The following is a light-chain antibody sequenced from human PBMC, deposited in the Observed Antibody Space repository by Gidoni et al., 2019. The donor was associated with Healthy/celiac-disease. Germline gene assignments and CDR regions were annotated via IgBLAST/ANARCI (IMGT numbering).Light chain of an antibody. CDR2: AAS. Sequence: DIPWTSSPSSLSASVGARVTSTCRASQSISSYLNWYQQKPGKAPKLLIYAASSLQSGVPSRFSGSGSGTDFTLTISSLQPEDFATDYCQQSYSTPPITFGPGTKVDIK. V-gene: IGKV1-39*01. J-gene: IGKJ3*01. CDR3: QQSYSTPPIT. CDR1: QSISSY.